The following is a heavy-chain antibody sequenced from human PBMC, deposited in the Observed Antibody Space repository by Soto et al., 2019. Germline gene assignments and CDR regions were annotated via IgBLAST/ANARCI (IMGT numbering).Heavy chain of an antibody. V-gene: IGHV3-33*01. CDR1: GFIFRNYG. D-gene: IGHD2-21*02. J-gene: IGHJ3*02. CDR3: VSDVRCGGDSPLGAFDI. Sequence: QVQLVESGGGVVQPGRSLRLSCAASGFIFRNYGMHWVRQAPGKGLEWVAVIWYDGSNKYYPDSVKGRFTISSDNTKNTLYLEMNSLRVEDTAMDICVSDVRCGGDSPLGAFDIWGQGNIVTVAS. CDR2: IWYDGSNK.